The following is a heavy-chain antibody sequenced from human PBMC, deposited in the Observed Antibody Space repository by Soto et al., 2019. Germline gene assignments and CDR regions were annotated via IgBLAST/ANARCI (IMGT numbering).Heavy chain of an antibody. V-gene: IGHV4-4*07. J-gene: IGHJ4*02. Sequence: QLQESGPGLVKPSETLSLTCNVSGRSMISYYWSWIRQPAGKGLEWIGRIYTGGNTNYNPSLKSRVTMSVDTSKSQFSLSLTSVTAADTAVYYCAREGDDRHFFFDSWCQGTLVTVSS. D-gene: IGHD3-3*02. CDR3: AREGDDRHFFFDS. CDR2: IYTGGNT. CDR1: GRSMISYY.